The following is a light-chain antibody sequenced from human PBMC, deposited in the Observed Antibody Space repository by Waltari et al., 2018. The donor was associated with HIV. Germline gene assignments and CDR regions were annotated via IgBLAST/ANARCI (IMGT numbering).Light chain of an antibody. CDR2: EDT. Sequence: SYELTQPPSMSVSPGQTARITCSGDAFPTNSACWYQPKTGQAPVLVIYEDTKRPSGIPDRFSGSNSGTMATLTISGAQVEDEADYYCYSTDTGGHPSYVFGSGTKVTVV. J-gene: IGLJ1*01. CDR1: AFPTNS. CDR3: YSTDTGGHPSYV. V-gene: IGLV3-10*01.